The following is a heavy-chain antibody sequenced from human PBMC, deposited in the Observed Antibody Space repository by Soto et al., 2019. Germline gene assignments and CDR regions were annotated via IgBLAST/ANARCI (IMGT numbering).Heavy chain of an antibody. CDR3: ARARIIGTSYSDY. CDR1: SGSINSFY. D-gene: IGHD1-7*01. V-gene: IGHV4-4*07. CDR2: IHSSGTT. J-gene: IGHJ4*02. Sequence: SETLSLTCTVSSGSINSFYWAWMRQPAGKGLEWIGRIHSSGTTNYNPSLSSRVTMSVDPSKNQFSLRLTSVTAADTAVYYCARARIIGTSYSDYWGQGILVTVSS.